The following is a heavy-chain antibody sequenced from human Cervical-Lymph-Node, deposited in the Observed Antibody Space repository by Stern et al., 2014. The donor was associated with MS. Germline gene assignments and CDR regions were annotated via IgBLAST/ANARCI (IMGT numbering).Heavy chain of an antibody. J-gene: IGHJ4*02. CDR2: ISSSGGST. CDR1: GFTFSNYA. D-gene: IGHD3-3*01. CDR3: ASLRDVVTIFGVVTNHFDY. V-gene: IGHV3-23*01. Sequence: EVQLLESGGGLVQPGGSLRLSCAASGFTFSNYAMSWVRQAPGKGLEWVSSISSSGGSTYYAESVKGRFTISRDNSKNTLYLQMNSLRAEDTAVYYCASLRDVVTIFGVVTNHFDYWGQGTLVTVSS.